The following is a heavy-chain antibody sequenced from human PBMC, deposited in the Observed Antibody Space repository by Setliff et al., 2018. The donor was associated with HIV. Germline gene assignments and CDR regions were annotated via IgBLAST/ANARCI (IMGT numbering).Heavy chain of an antibody. CDR3: ARDQYYYDTSGYYRGSAFDF. CDR1: GGSISSYY. J-gene: IGHJ4*02. Sequence: SETLSLTCTVSGGSISSYYWSWIRQPPGKGLEWIGYIYTSGSTNYNPSLKSRVTISVETAKTQFSLKLSSVTAEDTAVYYCARDQYYYDTSGYYRGSAFDFWGQGTLVTVSS. CDR2: IYTSGST. D-gene: IGHD3-22*01. V-gene: IGHV4-4*08.